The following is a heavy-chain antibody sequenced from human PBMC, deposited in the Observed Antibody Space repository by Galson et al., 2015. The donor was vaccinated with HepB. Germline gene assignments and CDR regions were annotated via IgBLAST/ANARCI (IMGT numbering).Heavy chain of an antibody. D-gene: IGHD6-13*01. CDR1: GGTFSSYA. CDR3: ARMVRSYYYMDV. CDR2: IIPIFGTA. V-gene: IGHV1-69*13. J-gene: IGHJ6*03. Sequence: SVKVSCKASGGTFSSYAISWVRQAPGQGLEWMGGIIPIFGTANYAQKFQGRVTITADESTSTAYMELSSLRSEDTAVYYCARMVRSYYYMDVWGKGTTVTVSS.